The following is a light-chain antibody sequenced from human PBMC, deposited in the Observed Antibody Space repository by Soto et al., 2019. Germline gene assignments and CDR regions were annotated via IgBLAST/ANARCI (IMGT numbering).Light chain of an antibody. J-gene: IGKJ4*01. V-gene: IGKV1-12*01. CDR1: QGTSSW. Sequence: DIQMTQSPSSVSASVGDKVTITCRTSQGTSSWLAWYQQKPGQAPKLLIYAASSLQSGVPLRFSGSGSGTDFTLTISSLQPEDFATYYCQPANSFPLTFGGGTKVDIK. CDR2: AAS. CDR3: QPANSFPLT.